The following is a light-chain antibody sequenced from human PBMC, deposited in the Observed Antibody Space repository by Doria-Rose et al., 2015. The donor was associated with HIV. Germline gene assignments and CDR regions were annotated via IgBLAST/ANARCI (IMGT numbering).Light chain of an antibody. CDR1: QSLLYTSKNY. J-gene: IGKJ3*01. CDR3: QQYYDTPS. CDR2: RAS. Sequence: DIQVTQSPESLGMSLGERATLNCKSNQSLLYTSKNYLAWYQQKPGQPPKLLIYRASTRQSGVPAQFSGSGSGTDFTLTISSLEAEDVAVYYCQQYYDTPSFGPGTTVDIK. V-gene: IGKV4-1*01.